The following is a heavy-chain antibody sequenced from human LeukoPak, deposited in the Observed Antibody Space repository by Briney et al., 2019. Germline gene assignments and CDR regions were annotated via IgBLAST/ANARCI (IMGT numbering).Heavy chain of an antibody. CDR2: IIPIFGTA. V-gene: IGHV1-69*13. J-gene: IGHJ4*02. D-gene: IGHD6-19*01. CDR1: GGTFSSYA. CDR3: ARASYSSGWKYYFDY. Sequence: SVKVSCKASGGTFSSYAISWVRQAPGQGLEWMGGIIPIFGTANYAQKFQGRVTITADESTSTAYMELSSLRSEDTAVYYCARASYSSGWKYYFDYWGQGTLVTVSS.